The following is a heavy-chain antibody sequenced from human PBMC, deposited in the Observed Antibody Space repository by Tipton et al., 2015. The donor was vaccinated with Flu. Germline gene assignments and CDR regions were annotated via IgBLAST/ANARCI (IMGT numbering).Heavy chain of an antibody. CDR1: GFTVSTNY. CDR2: IYSDGNT. J-gene: IGHJ4*02. V-gene: IGHV3-53*01. Sequence: SLRLSCAASGFTVSTNYMSWVRQAPGEGLEWVSLIYSDGNTDYADSVKGRFTISRDNSRNTLFLQMNSLRVEDTAVYYCARGYDILTDGGGYFDYWGQGTLVTVSS. D-gene: IGHD3-9*01. CDR3: ARGYDILTDGGGYFDY.